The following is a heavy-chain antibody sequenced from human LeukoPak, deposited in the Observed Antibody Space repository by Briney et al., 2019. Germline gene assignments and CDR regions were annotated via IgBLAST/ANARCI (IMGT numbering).Heavy chain of an antibody. Sequence: SVKVSCKASGGTFSSYTISWVRQVPGQGLEWMGRIIPILGIANYAQKFQGRVTITADKSTSTAYMELSSLRSEDTAVYYCARDGVVWGYYMDVWGKGTTVTVSS. CDR1: GGTFSSYT. J-gene: IGHJ6*03. CDR2: IIPILGIA. CDR3: ARDGVVWGYYMDV. V-gene: IGHV1-69*04. D-gene: IGHD3-16*01.